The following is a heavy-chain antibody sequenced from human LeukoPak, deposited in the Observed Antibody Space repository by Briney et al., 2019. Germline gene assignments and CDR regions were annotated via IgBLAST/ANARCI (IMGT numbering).Heavy chain of an antibody. V-gene: IGHV3-30-3*01. CDR3: AREAIAASYGMDV. J-gene: IGHJ6*02. CDR2: MSYDGSNK. D-gene: IGHD6-13*01. CDR1: GFTFSTYA. Sequence: PGRSLRLSCAASGFTFSTYAMHWVRQAPGKGLEWMAVMSYDGSNKYYADSVRGRFTISRDNAKNSLYLQMNSLRAEDTAVYYCAREAIAASYGMDVWGQGTTVTVSS.